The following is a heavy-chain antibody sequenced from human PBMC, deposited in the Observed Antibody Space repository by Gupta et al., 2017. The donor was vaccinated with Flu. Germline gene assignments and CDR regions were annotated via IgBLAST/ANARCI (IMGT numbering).Heavy chain of an antibody. Sequence: APGKGLEWVAAISYDGSNEYYADSVKGRFSVSRDNSKNTLYLLMNNLKAEDTAVYYCARSRSSGFPPSYSFDSWGQGTLVTVSS. CDR2: ISYDGSNE. V-gene: IGHV3-30-3*01. CDR3: ARSRSSGFPPSYSFDS. D-gene: IGHD6-19*01. J-gene: IGHJ4*02.